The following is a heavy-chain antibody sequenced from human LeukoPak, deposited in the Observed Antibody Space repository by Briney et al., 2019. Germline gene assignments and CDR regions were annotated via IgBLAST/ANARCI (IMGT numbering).Heavy chain of an antibody. Sequence: GGSLRLSCAASGFTLSSYEMNWVRQAPGKGLEWVSYISSSGSTIYYADSVKGRFTISRDNSKNTLYLQMNSLRAEDTAVYYCAKEFFNDYDFWSGYDRPSLSFDYWGQGTLVTVSS. CDR3: AKEFFNDYDFWSGYDRPSLSFDY. J-gene: IGHJ4*02. V-gene: IGHV3-48*03. CDR1: GFTLSSYE. CDR2: ISSSGSTI. D-gene: IGHD3-3*01.